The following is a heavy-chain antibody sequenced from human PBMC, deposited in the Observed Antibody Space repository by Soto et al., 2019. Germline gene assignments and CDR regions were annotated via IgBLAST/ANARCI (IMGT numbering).Heavy chain of an antibody. D-gene: IGHD7-27*01. CDR3: AKSLTPRDFDY. Sequence: GGSLSLSFAASGFPFSSYAISWVLQAPGKGLEWVSAISGSGGSTYYADSVKGRFTTSRDNSKNTLYLQMNSLRAEDTAVYYCAKSLTPRDFDYLGQGTLVTVSS. CDR1: GFPFSSYA. CDR2: ISGSGGST. J-gene: IGHJ4*02. V-gene: IGHV3-23*01.